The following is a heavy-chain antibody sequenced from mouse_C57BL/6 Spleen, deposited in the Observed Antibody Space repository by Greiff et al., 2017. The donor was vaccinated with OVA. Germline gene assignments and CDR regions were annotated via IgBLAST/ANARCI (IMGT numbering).Heavy chain of an antibody. CDR2: IDPSDSYT. D-gene: IGHD6-1*01. CDR1: GYTFTSYW. CDR3: ARSAAYWYFDV. Sequence: QVQLQQPGAELVMPGASVKLSCKASGYTFTSYWMHWVKQRPGQGLEWIGEIDPSDSYTNYNRKFKGKSTLTVDKSSSTAYMQLSSLTSEDSAVYYCARSAAYWYFDVWGTGTTVTVSS. J-gene: IGHJ1*03. V-gene: IGHV1-69*01.